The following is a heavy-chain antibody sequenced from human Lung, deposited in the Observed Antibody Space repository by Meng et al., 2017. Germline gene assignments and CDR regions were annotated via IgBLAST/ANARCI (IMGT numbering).Heavy chain of an antibody. CDR1: GGSTTSTSYY. CDR3: ARRVHDGSGHHYFDY. D-gene: IGHD3-22*01. CDR2: IGYSGTI. Sequence: QLQLQESGPGLVKPSEPLSLTCTVSGGSTTSTSYYWDWIRQSPAKGLEWIGTIGYSGTIVYNPSLSSRVTMTLDTSKNQFSLKLSSVTAPDTAVYYCARRVHDGSGHHYFDYWGQGTPVTVSS. V-gene: IGHV4-39*01. J-gene: IGHJ4*02.